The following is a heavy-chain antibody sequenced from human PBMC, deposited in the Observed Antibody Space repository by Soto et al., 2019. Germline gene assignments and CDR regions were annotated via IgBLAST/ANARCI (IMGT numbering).Heavy chain of an antibody. CDR3: ARDSRGEEPSYYGMDV. V-gene: IGHV3-48*02. CDR1: GFTFSSYS. D-gene: IGHD1-26*01. J-gene: IGHJ6*02. Sequence: PGGSLRLSSAASGFTFSSYSVNWVRQAPGKGLEWVSYISSSSSTIYYADSVKGRFTISRDNAKNSLYLQMNSLRDEDTAVYYCARDSRGEEPSYYGMDVWGQGTTVTVSS. CDR2: ISSSSSTI.